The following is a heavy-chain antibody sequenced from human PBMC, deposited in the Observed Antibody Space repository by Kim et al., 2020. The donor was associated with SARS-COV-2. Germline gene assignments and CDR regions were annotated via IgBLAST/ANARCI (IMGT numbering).Heavy chain of an antibody. CDR3: AREALRFLGMDV. J-gene: IGHJ6*03. V-gene: IGHV4-59*01. D-gene: IGHD3-3*01. Sequence: TYNPSLKSRVTLSVDTSKHQLALKLSSVTAADTAVYYCAREALRFLGMDVWGKGTTVTVSS.